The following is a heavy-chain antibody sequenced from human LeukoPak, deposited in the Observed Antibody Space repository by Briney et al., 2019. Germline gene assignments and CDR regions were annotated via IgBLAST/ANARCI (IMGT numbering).Heavy chain of an antibody. CDR2: IYSSGST. CDR1: GASISSYY. CDR3: ARSLYGGMDV. J-gene: IGHJ6*02. Sequence: PSETLSLTCTVSGASISSYYWSWIRQPAGKGLEWIGHIYSSGSTNYSPSLKSRVTMSVDTSKNQFSLKLSSVTAADTAVYYCARSLYGGMDVWGQGTTVTVSS. D-gene: IGHD4-17*01. V-gene: IGHV4-4*07.